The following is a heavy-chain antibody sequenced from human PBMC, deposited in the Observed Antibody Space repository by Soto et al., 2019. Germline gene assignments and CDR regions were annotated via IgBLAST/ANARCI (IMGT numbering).Heavy chain of an antibody. D-gene: IGHD5-18*01. CDR1: RFTFNSYS. Sequence: GGALRVSCAAPRFTFNSYSMNWVRQAPGKGLEWVSSISSSSSYIYYADSVKGRFTISRDNAKNSLYLQMNSLRAEDTAVYYCARDQPGYSYGYGLGYWGQGTLVTVSS. CDR3: ARDQPGYSYGYGLGY. V-gene: IGHV3-21*01. J-gene: IGHJ4*02. CDR2: ISSSSSYI.